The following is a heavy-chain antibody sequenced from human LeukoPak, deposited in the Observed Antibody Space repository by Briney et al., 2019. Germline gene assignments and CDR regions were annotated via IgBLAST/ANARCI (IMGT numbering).Heavy chain of an antibody. CDR1: GYTLTSYG. J-gene: IGHJ4*02. CDR2: ISAYNGNT. Sequence: ASVKVPCKASGYTLTSYGISWVRQAPGQGLEWLGWISAYNGNTNYAQKLQGRVTMTTDTSTSTAYMELRSLRSDDTAVYYCARTQMHQHWGSDYWGQGTLVTVSS. D-gene: IGHD7-27*01. CDR3: ARTQMHQHWGSDY. V-gene: IGHV1-18*01.